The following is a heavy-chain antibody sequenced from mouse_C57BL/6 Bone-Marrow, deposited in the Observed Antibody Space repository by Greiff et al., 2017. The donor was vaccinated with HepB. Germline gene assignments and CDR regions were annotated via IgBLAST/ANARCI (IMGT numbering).Heavy chain of an antibody. CDR1: GYTFTDYE. V-gene: IGHV1-15*01. D-gene: IGHD1-1*01. Sequence: QVRLQQSGAELVRPGASVTLSCKASGYTFTDYEMHWVKQTPVHGLEWIGAIDPETGGTAYNQKFKGKAILTADKSSSTAYMELRSLTSEDSAVYYCTRSLITTVVAPYAMDYWGQGTSVTVSS. J-gene: IGHJ4*01. CDR3: TRSLITTVVAPYAMDY. CDR2: IDPETGGT.